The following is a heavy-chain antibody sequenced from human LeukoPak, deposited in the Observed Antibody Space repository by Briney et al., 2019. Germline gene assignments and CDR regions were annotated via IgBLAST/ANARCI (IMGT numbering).Heavy chain of an antibody. CDR2: ISSSGATR. Sequence: GGSLRLSCAASGFIFSSYEMNWVRQAPGKGLEWVSYISSSGATRYYADSVKGRFTISRDNAKNSLYLQMNSLRAEDTAVYYCARDRYASGGYGHWDYWGQGTLVTVSS. D-gene: IGHD3-22*01. V-gene: IGHV3-48*03. CDR1: GFIFSSYE. CDR3: ARDRYASGGYGHWDY. J-gene: IGHJ4*02.